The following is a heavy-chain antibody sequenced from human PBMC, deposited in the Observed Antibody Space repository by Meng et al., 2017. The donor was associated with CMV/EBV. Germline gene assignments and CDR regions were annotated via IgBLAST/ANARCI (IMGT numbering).Heavy chain of an antibody. D-gene: IGHD3-10*01. J-gene: IGHJ6*02. V-gene: IGHV3-23*01. CDR3: ANQYYYGSGSYLGGMDV. CDR1: GFTFSSYA. CDR2: ISGSGGST. Sequence: GESLKISCAASGFTFSSYAMSRVRQAPGKGLEWVSAISGSGGSTYYADSVKGRFTISRDNSKNTLYLQMNSLRAEDTAVYYCANQYYYGSGSYLGGMDVWGQGTTVTVSS.